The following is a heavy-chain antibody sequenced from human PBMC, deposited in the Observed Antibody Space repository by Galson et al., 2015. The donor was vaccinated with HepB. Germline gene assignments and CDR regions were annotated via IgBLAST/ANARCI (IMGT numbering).Heavy chain of an antibody. CDR2: INPNSGGT. D-gene: IGHD2-15*01. CDR3: ARVLFGFCSGGSCFSSSGYFDL. CDR1: GYTFTGYY. J-gene: IGHJ2*01. Sequence: SVKVSCKASGYTFTGYYMHWVRQAPGQGLEWMGRINPNSGGTNYAQKFQGRVTMTRDTSISTAYMELSRLRSDDTAVYYCARVLFGFCSGGSCFSSSGYFDLWGRGTLVTVSS. V-gene: IGHV1-2*06.